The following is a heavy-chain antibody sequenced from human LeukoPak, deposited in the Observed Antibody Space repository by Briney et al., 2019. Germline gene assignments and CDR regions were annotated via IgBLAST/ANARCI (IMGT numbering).Heavy chain of an antibody. D-gene: IGHD6-6*01. V-gene: IGHV3-48*03. CDR3: ARETPEYD. CDR1: GFTFNIYE. Sequence: GSPRLSCAAAGFTFNIYETNWVRQAPGKGLEWVSYISSRGGTIYYADSVKGRFTISRDNAKNSLYLQMNSLRDEDTAVYYCARETPEYDWGQGTLVTVSS. CDR2: ISSRGGTI. J-gene: IGHJ4*02.